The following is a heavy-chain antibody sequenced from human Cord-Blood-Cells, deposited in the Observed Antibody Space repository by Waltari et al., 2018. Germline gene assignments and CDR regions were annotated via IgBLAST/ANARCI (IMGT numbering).Heavy chain of an antibody. CDR2: IYYSEST. V-gene: IGHV4-39*01. D-gene: IGHD3-3*01. J-gene: IGHJ4*02. Sequence: QLQLQESGPGLVKPSETLSLTCTVSGGSISSSSYYWGWIRQPPGKGLEWIGSIYYSESTYYNPSLKSRVTISVDTSKNQFSLKLSSVTAADTAVYYCARHVYDFWSGYYFDYWGQGTLVTVSS. CDR1: GGSISSSSYY. CDR3: ARHVYDFWSGYYFDY.